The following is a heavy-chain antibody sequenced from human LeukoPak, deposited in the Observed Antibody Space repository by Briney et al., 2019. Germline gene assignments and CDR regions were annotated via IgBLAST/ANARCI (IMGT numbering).Heavy chain of an antibody. D-gene: IGHD6-6*01. CDR2: INHSGST. CDR1: GGSFSGYY. V-gene: IGHV4-34*01. Sequence: PSETLSLTCAVYGGSFSGYYWSWIRQPPVKGLEWIGEINHSGSTNYNPSLKSRVTISVDTSKNQFSLKLSSVTAADTAVYYCASQWRSIAARRKYYYYGMDVWGQGTTVTVSS. CDR3: ASQWRSIAARRKYYYYGMDV. J-gene: IGHJ6*02.